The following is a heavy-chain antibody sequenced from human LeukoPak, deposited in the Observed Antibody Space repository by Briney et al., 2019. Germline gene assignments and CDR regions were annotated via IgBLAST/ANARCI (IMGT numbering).Heavy chain of an antibody. Sequence: PSETLSLTCTVSGGSISSSNYYWGWIRQPPGKGREWIGIIYYIGSTYYNPSLKSRVTISVDTSKTQFSLKLSSVTAADTAVYYCARVSIFGVVTINWFDPWGQGTLVTVSS. CDR1: GGSISSSNYY. J-gene: IGHJ5*02. D-gene: IGHD3-3*01. CDR3: ARVSIFGVVTINWFDP. CDR2: IYYIGST. V-gene: IGHV4-39*07.